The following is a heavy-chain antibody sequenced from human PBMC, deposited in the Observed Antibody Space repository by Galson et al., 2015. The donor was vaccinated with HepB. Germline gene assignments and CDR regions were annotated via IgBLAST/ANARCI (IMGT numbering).Heavy chain of an antibody. CDR2: ISAYNGNT. D-gene: IGHD4-23*01. J-gene: IGHJ4*02. CDR3: ARMVTSGAPYFDY. V-gene: IGHV1-18*01. CDR1: GYIFTNYD. Sequence: SVKVSCKASGYIFTNYDISWVRQAPGQGLEWMGWISAYNGNTNYEQRLQGRVTMTTDTSTTTAYMDLRSLRSDDTAVYYCARMVTSGAPYFDYWGQGTLVTVSP.